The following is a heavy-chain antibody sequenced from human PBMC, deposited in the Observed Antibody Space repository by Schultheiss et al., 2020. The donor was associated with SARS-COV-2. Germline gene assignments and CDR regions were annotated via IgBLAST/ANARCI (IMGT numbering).Heavy chain of an antibody. Sequence: GGSLRLSCAASGFAFNNFPLHWVRQAPGKGLEWLAVISYDGTNTYYADSVEGRFTISRDKSTNTLYLQMNGLTTEDTAVYYCAKDGGTYGSGSGSWFDPWGQGTLVTVSS. CDR3: AKDGGTYGSGSGSWFDP. D-gene: IGHD3-10*01. CDR2: ISYDGTNT. J-gene: IGHJ5*02. V-gene: IGHV3-30*01. CDR1: GFAFNNFP.